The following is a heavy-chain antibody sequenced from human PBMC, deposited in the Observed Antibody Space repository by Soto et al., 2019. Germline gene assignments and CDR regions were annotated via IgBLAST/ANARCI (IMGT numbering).Heavy chain of an antibody. CDR3: ARLPRPSLDYYGMDV. CDR2: IYPGDSDT. CDR1: GYSFTSYW. V-gene: IGHV5-51*01. J-gene: IGHJ6*02. D-gene: IGHD6-6*01. Sequence: GESLKISCKGSGYSFTSYWIGWVRHMPGKGLEWMGIIYPGDSDTRYSPSFQGQVTISADKSISTAYLQWSSLKASDTAMYYCARLPRPSLDYYGMDVWGQGTTVTVSS.